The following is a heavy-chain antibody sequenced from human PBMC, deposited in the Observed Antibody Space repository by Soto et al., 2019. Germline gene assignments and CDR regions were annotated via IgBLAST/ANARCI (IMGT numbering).Heavy chain of an antibody. CDR2: IFFSGNT. Sequence: PSETLSLTCTVSGGSILNGGHYWTWIRRHPGKGLEWIGKIFFSGNTHYNPALKSRLTFSVDTTKNQFSLKLRSVTAADTAVYYCARTEYYKIGHDYWGPGTLVTVSS. CDR3: ARTEYYKIGHDY. CDR1: GGSILNGGHY. V-gene: IGHV4-31*02. J-gene: IGHJ4*02. D-gene: IGHD3-10*01.